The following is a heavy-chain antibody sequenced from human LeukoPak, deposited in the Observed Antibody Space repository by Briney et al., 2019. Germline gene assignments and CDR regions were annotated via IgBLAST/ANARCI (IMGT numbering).Heavy chain of an antibody. CDR1: GFTFSDYY. J-gene: IGHJ6*02. D-gene: IGHD3-3*01. CDR2: ISSSGSTI. Sequence: GGSLRLSCAASGFTFSDYYMSWIRQAPGKGLEWVSYISSSGSTIYYADSVQGRFTISRDNAKNSLYLQMNSLRAEDTAVYYCARDTDGFESGYGYYYYHGMDVWGQGTTVTVSS. CDR3: ARDTDGFESGYGYYYYHGMDV. V-gene: IGHV3-11*04.